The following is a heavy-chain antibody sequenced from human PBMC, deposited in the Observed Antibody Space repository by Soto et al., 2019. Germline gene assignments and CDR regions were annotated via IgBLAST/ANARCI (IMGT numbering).Heavy chain of an antibody. J-gene: IGHJ3*02. Sequence: LRLSCAASGFTFSTYWTHWVRQAPGKGLEWVSSISSSSSYIYYADSVKGRFTISRDNAKNSLYLQMNSLRAEDTAVYYCARDPGRKLGRVEPNPIDICGQATIGTVSS. CDR2: ISSSSSYI. CDR3: ARDPGRKLGRVEPNPIDI. V-gene: IGHV3-21*01. D-gene: IGHD3-10*01. CDR1: GFTFSTYW.